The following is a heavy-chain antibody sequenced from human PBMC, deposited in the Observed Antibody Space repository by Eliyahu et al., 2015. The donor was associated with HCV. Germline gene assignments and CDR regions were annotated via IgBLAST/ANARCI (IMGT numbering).Heavy chain of an antibody. J-gene: IGHJ4*02. CDR2: IYSYGST. D-gene: IGHD1-14*01. Sequence: QVQLQESGPGLVKPSETLSLTCTVSAASISSSYWNWIRQSAGKGLEWIGRIYSYGSTDYNPSLTSRVTMSIDTSKNQFSLKLSSVTAADTAVYYCARGLSDRHSYDYWGQGILVTVSS. CDR3: ARGLSDRHSYDY. CDR1: AASISSSY. V-gene: IGHV4-4*07.